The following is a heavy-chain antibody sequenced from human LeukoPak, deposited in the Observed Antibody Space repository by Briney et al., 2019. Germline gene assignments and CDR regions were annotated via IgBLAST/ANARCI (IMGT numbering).Heavy chain of an antibody. CDR2: AYSRSKGNK. Sequence: SQTLSLTCAISGDTVSSNSVAWNCNRQSPSRGLEWLGRAYSRSKGNKHYAISVKTRININTDTSRNQFSLQLNSVTPEDTAVYYCARGINSAFDIWGQGTMVTVSS. V-gene: IGHV6-1*01. D-gene: IGHD5-24*01. J-gene: IGHJ3*02. CDR1: GDTVSSNSVA. CDR3: ARGINSAFDI.